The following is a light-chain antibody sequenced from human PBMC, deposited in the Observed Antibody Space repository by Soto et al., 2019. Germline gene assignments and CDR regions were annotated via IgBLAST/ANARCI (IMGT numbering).Light chain of an antibody. V-gene: IGKV3-15*01. J-gene: IGKJ1*01. Sequence: EIVMTQSPATLSVSPGERATLSCRASQSVSSDLAWYQQQPGHAPRLLIHGASTSATSIQARCGGSGSGTEFTLTISSLQSEDSPVYHCQQYNSRPRTFGQGTKVEIK. CDR3: QQYNSRPRT. CDR1: QSVSSD. CDR2: GAS.